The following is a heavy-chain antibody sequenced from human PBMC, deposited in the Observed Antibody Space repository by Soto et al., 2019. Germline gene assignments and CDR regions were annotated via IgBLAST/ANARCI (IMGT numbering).Heavy chain of an antibody. CDR3: ARGDYSNEYGMDV. D-gene: IGHD4-4*01. CDR1: GFTFSSYA. CDR2: ISSNGGST. V-gene: IGHV3-64*02. Sequence: LRLSCAASGFTFSSYAMHWVRQAPGKGLEYVSAISSNGGSTYYADSVKGRFTISRDNSKNTLYLQMGSLRAEDMAVYYCARGDYSNEYGMDVWGQGTRVTVSS. J-gene: IGHJ6*02.